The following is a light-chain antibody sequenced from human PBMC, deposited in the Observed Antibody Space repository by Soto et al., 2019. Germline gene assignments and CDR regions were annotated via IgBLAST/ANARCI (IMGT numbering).Light chain of an antibody. CDR2: DAS. Sequence: DIQMTQSPSTLSASVGDRVTITCRASQRISSWLAWYQQKPGKAPKVLIYDASSLQSGVPSRFSGSGSGTDFTLTITTLQPDDFATYYCQQYNSYLRTFGQGTQVEIE. J-gene: IGKJ1*01. CDR3: QQYNSYLRT. V-gene: IGKV1-5*01. CDR1: QRISSW.